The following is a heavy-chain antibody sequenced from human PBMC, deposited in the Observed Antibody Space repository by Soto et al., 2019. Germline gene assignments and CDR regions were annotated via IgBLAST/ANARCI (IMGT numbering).Heavy chain of an antibody. V-gene: IGHV3-74*01. Sequence: PGWSLRLSCAASGFTLSSYWMHLVRQAPGKGLVWGSRINNDGSSTTYADSVKGRFTISRDNAKNTLYLQMNSLRAEDTAVYYCVRAGTTRGEYWGEGTLVTVSS. CDR1: GFTLSSYW. CDR2: INNDGSST. J-gene: IGHJ4*02. D-gene: IGHD4-17*01. CDR3: VRAGTTRGEY.